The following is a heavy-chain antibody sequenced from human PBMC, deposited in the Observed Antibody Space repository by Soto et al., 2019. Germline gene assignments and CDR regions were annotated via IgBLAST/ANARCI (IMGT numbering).Heavy chain of an antibody. Sequence: QITLNESGPTVVKPTETLTLTCTFSGFSLTTSGVGVGCVRQSPGKAPEWLAFIYWDDDKRYSTSLKSRLTITKDTSKNQVLLTMAHADPADTATYYCAHRVLRAVFGLVTTTAIYFDFWGQGAPVVVSS. CDR2: IYWDDDK. D-gene: IGHD3-3*01. CDR3: AHRVLRAVFGLVTTTAIYFDF. V-gene: IGHV2-5*02. J-gene: IGHJ4*02. CDR1: GFSLTTSGVG.